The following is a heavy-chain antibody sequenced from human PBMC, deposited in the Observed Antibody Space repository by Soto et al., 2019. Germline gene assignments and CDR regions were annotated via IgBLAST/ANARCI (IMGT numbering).Heavy chain of an antibody. CDR2: IIPILGIA. J-gene: IGHJ3*02. Sequence: QVQLVQSGAEVKKPGSSVKVSCKASGGTFSSYTISWVRQAPGQGLEWMGRIIPILGIANYAQKFQGRVTITADKPTSTAYMELSSLRSEDTAVYYCARVHYDILTGYSERNAFDIWGQGTMVTVSS. D-gene: IGHD3-9*01. V-gene: IGHV1-69*02. CDR3: ARVHYDILTGYSERNAFDI. CDR1: GGTFSSYT.